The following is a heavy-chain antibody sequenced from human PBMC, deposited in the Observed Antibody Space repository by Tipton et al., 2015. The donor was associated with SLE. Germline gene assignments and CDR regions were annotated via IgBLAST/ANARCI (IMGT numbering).Heavy chain of an antibody. Sequence: TLSLTCAVYGGSFSGHYWSWIRQPPGKGLEWIGEINHSGSTNYNPSLKSRVTISVDTSKNQFSLKLSSVTAADTAVYYCATAGGSGSNDAFDIWGQGTMVTVSS. V-gene: IGHV4-34*01. CDR1: GGSFSGHY. D-gene: IGHD3-10*01. CDR3: ATAGGSGSNDAFDI. CDR2: INHSGST. J-gene: IGHJ3*02.